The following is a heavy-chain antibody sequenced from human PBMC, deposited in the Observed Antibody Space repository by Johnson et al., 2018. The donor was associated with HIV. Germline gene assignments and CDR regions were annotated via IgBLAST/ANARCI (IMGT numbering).Heavy chain of an antibody. D-gene: IGHD5-12*01. J-gene: IGHJ3*02. V-gene: IGHV3-30*18. CDR1: GFTFSDYY. CDR2: ISYDGSNK. Sequence: QVQLVESGGGLVKPGGSLRLSCAASGFTFSDYYMSWIRQAPGKGLEWVAVISYDGSNKYYADSVKGRFTISRDNSKNAVYLQMNSLGAGDTAVYYCAKDQHGPLVPTVMRDDAFDIWGQGTMVTVSS. CDR3: AKDQHGPLVPTVMRDDAFDI.